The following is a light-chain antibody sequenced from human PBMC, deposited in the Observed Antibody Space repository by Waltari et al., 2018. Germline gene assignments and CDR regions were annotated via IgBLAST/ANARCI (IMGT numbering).Light chain of an antibody. J-gene: IGKJ4*01. CDR1: QNVLYSPNNKNY. CDR3: QAWDSSTVV. V-gene: IGKV4-1*01. Sequence: DVVMTQSPDSLAVSLGERVTINCKSSQNVLYSPNNKNYFAWYQQKPGQPPKLLIYGASNRVSGIPERFSGSNSGNTATLTISGTQAMDEADYYCQAWDSSTVVFGGGTK. CDR2: GAS.